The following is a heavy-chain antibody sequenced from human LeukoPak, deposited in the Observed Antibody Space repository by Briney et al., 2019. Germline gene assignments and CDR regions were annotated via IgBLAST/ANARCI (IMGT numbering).Heavy chain of an antibody. CDR3: ARDCSGGSCYWDYYYGMDV. J-gene: IGHJ6*02. CDR1: GYTFTSYA. CDR2: ISTSNGNT. V-gene: IGHV1-18*01. D-gene: IGHD2-15*01. Sequence: ASVKVSCKASGYTFTSYAITWVRQAPGQGLEWMGYISTSNGNTNYAQKLQGRVTMTTDTSTSTAYMELRSLRSDDTAVYYCARDCSGGSCYWDYYYGMDVWGQGTTVTVSS.